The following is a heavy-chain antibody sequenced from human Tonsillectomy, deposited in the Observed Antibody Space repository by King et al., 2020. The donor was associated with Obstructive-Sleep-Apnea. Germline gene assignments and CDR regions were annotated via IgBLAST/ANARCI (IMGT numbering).Heavy chain of an antibody. Sequence: VQLVESGGGVVQPGRSLRLSCAASGFTFSTYGMPLVRQSPGKGLEWLAFIRYDGRNAFYADSGKGRFTVSRDNSKNTLHLQMNSRRAEDTAVYYCAKDEYDYYYAMDVWGQGTTVTVSS. CDR3: AKDEYDYYYAMDV. J-gene: IGHJ6*02. D-gene: IGHD6-6*01. CDR2: IRYDGRNA. V-gene: IGHV3-30*02. CDR1: GFTFSTYG.